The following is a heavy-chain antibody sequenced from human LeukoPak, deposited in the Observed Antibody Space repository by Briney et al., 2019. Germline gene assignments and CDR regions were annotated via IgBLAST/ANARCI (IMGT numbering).Heavy chain of an antibody. D-gene: IGHD2/OR15-2a*01. V-gene: IGHV3-21*01. CDR1: EFTLSSYW. Sequence: PGGSLRLSCATSEFTLSSYWMHWVRQAPGKGLEWVSSISGSGTYIYYADSVKGRFTISRDNAKKSLYLQMNSLRAEDTAVYYCARDSAGISLHDYWGQGTLVTVSS. J-gene: IGHJ4*02. CDR2: ISGSGTYI. CDR3: ARDSAGISLHDY.